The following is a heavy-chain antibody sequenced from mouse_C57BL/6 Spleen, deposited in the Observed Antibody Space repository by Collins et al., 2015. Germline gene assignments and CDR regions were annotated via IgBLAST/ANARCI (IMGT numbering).Heavy chain of an antibody. V-gene: IGHV1-55*01. J-gene: IGHJ1*03. CDR3: ARRVYDYGHWYFDV. D-gene: IGHD2-4*01. CDR1: GYTFTSYW. CDR2: IYPGSGST. Sequence: QVQLQQPGAELVKPGASVKMSCKASGYTFTSYWITWVKQRPGQGLEWIGDIYPGSGSTNYNEKFKSKATLTVDTSSSTAYMQLSSLTSEDSAVYYCARRVYDYGHWYFDVWGTGTTVTVSS.